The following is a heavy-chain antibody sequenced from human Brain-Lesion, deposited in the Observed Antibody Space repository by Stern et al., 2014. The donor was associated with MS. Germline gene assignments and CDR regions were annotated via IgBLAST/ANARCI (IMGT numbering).Heavy chain of an antibody. CDR2: ISYDGGDT. Sequence: VQVVQSGGGVVYSGGPLRLSCAASGFTCRTFGMSWVRQASGKGLGWVAFISYDGGDTYYAGSVEGRVTISRDNCKITLYLQMNRLRVEDTAVYHCAKDRQLWTXXFDYWGQGSXFXVS. V-gene: IGHV3-30*18. CDR3: AKDRQLWTXXFDY. CDR1: GFTCRTFG. D-gene: IGHD2-21*01. J-gene: IGHJ4*01.